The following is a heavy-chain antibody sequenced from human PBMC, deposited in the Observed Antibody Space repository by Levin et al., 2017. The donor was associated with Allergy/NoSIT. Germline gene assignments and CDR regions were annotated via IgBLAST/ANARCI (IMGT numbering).Heavy chain of an antibody. CDR2: IRSKAGGETT. D-gene: IGHD5-18*01. Sequence: KTGGSLRLSCTGSGFTVRDYAIDWFRQAPGKGLEWVGLIRSKAGGETTEYAASVKDRFIISRDDAKSIAYLQMNSLKTEDTAVYFCAREATAVVEKLDYWGQGTLVTVSS. J-gene: IGHJ4*02. V-gene: IGHV3-49*05. CDR1: GFTVRDYA. CDR3: AREATAVVEKLDY.